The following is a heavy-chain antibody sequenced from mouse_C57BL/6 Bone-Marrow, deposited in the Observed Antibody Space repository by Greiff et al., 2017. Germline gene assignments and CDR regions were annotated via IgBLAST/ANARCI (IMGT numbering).Heavy chain of an antibody. CDR3: ASGDGPFDY. Sequence: EVQLHQSGPELVKPGASVKISCKASGYTFTDYYMNWVKQSHGKSLEWIGDINPNNGGTSYNQQFKGKATLTVDKSSSTACMERRSLTSEDSAVYYGASGDGPFDYWGQGTTLTVSS. CDR1: GYTFTDYY. CDR2: INPNNGGT. D-gene: IGHD2-3*01. V-gene: IGHV1-26*01. J-gene: IGHJ2*01.